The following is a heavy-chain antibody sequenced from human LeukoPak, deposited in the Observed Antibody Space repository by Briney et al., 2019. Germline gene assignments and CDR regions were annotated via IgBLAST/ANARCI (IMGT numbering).Heavy chain of an antibody. CDR2: ISGSGGST. J-gene: IGHJ6*02. CDR1: GFTFSSYA. Sequence: GGSLRLSCAASGFTFSSYAMSWVRQAPGKGLEWVSAISGSGGSTYYADSVKGRFTISRDNSKNTLYLQMNTLGAEDTAVYYCAKTGYPPYYYGMDVWGQGTTVTVSS. CDR3: AKTGYPPYYYGMDV. D-gene: IGHD3-9*01. V-gene: IGHV3-23*01.